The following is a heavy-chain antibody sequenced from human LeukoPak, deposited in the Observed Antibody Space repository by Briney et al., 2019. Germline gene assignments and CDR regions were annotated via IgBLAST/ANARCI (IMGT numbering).Heavy chain of an antibody. Sequence: GGSLRLSCAASGFTFNTYWMHWVRQAPGKGLVWVSRINNDGSTTTYADSVKGRFTISRDNAKKTLYLQVNSLRVEDTAVYYCARGGVDSWGQGTLVTVSS. J-gene: IGHJ4*02. V-gene: IGHV3-74*01. CDR2: INNDGSTT. D-gene: IGHD3-16*01. CDR1: GFTFNTYW. CDR3: ARGGVDS.